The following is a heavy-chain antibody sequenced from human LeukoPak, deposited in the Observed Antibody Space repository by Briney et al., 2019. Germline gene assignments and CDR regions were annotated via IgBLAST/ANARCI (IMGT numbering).Heavy chain of an antibody. CDR3: ARHWVLDI. Sequence: GESLKISCKGSGYSFTNYWIGWVRQMPGKGLAWMGIIYPADSDTRYNPSFQGQVTISADKSISTAYLQWSSLKASDTAMYYCARHWVLDIWGQGTMVTVSS. D-gene: IGHD3-10*01. CDR1: GYSFTNYW. V-gene: IGHV5-51*01. J-gene: IGHJ3*02. CDR2: IYPADSDT.